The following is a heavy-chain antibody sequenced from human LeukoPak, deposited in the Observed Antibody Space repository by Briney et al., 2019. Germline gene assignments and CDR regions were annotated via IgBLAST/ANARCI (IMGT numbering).Heavy chain of an antibody. J-gene: IGHJ4*02. CDR1: GYSFANYW. V-gene: IGHV5-51*01. Sequence: AGGSLRLSCKGSGYSFANYWIVWVRQMPGKGLELMGVIYPGDSYTRYSPSFQGQVTISADKSISTAYLQWSSLKASDTAMYYCARRVSGYDVCDYWGQGTLVTVSS. D-gene: IGHD5-12*01. CDR2: IYPGDSYT. CDR3: ARRVSGYDVCDY.